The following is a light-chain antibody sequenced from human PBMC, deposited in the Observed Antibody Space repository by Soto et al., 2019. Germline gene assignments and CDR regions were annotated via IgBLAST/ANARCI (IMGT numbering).Light chain of an antibody. CDR3: QQANSFPIT. V-gene: IGKV1-12*01. Sequence: DIQMTQSPSSVSASVGDRVTVTCRASQGISSWLAWYQKKPGRAPKLLIYAASSLQSGVPSRFSGSGSGTDFTLTISNLQPEDCAIYFCQQANSFPITFGQGTRLEIK. CDR1: QGISSW. CDR2: AAS. J-gene: IGKJ5*01.